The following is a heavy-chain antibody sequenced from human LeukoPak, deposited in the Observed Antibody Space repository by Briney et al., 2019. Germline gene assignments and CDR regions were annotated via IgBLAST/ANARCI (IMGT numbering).Heavy chain of an antibody. Sequence: GGSLRLSCAASEFSFNNFAMYWVRQAPGKGLEWVAVISYDGSNKYYGDSVKGRFTISRDNSKNTLYLQVNSVRIDDTAVYYCAKDSSSGSSYYFHGMEVWGLGTTVTVSS. CDR3: AKDSSSGSSYYFHGMEV. D-gene: IGHD3-10*01. V-gene: IGHV3-30*18. CDR2: ISYDGSNK. J-gene: IGHJ6*02. CDR1: EFSFNNFA.